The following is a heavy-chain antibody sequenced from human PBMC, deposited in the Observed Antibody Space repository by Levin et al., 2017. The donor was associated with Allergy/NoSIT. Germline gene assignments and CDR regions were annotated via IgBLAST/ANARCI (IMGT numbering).Heavy chain of an antibody. Sequence: SCAASGFTFSSYAMHWVRQAPGKGLEWVAVISYDGSNKYYADSVKGRFTISRDNSKNTLYLQMNSLRAEDTAVYYCARGHGTVTTGGVRWFDPWGQGTLVTVSS. D-gene: IGHD4-17*01. J-gene: IGHJ5*02. CDR1: GFTFSSYA. CDR3: ARGHGTVTTGGVRWFDP. CDR2: ISYDGSNK. V-gene: IGHV3-30-3*01.